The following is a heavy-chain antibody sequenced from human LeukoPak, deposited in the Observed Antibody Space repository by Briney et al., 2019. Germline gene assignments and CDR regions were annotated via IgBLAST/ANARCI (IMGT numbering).Heavy chain of an antibody. CDR3: AEVAGPRRKKAAFDI. CDR2: INPSGGST. V-gene: IGHV1-46*01. D-gene: IGHD6-19*01. CDR1: GYTFTSYY. J-gene: IGHJ3*02. Sequence: ASVKVSCKASGYTFTSYYMYWVRQAPGQGLEWMGIINPSGGSTNYAQKFQGRVTVTRDTSTSTVYMELSSLRSEDTAVYYCAEVAGPRRKKAAFDIWGQGTMVTVSS.